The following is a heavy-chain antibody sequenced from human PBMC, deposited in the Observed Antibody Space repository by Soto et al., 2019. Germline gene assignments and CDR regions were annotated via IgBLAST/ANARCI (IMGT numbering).Heavy chain of an antibody. CDR3: TRDLGWVPDY. V-gene: IGHV1-3*01. CDR1: GYTFTRYA. J-gene: IGHJ4*02. D-gene: IGHD6-19*01. Sequence: PLKLSCKASGYTFTRYARHRLRQTPEQRLEWMGWINAGNGNTKYSQKFQGRVTITRDTSASTAYMELSSLRSEDTAVEYCTRDLGWVPDYWGQGTLVTVSS. CDR2: INAGNGNT.